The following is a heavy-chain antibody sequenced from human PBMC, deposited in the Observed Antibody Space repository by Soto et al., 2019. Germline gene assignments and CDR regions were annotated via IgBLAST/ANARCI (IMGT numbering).Heavy chain of an antibody. Sequence: GGSLRLSCAASVFTFGSYWMSWVRQAPGKGLDLLATIKWDASYKKDVDSVKGRFTMSRANANNSLYLQMESLAHEDTAIYVCASETLCGAYCYFFEYWGPGTLVTVSS. CDR3: ASETLCGAYCYFFEY. CDR2: IKWDASYK. CDR1: VFTFGSYW. J-gene: IGHJ4*02. D-gene: IGHD2-21*02. V-gene: IGHV3-7*01.